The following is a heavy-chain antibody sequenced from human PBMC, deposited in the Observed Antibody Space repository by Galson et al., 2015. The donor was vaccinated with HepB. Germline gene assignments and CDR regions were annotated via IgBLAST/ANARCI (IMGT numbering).Heavy chain of an antibody. J-gene: IGHJ4*02. CDR1: GGALSSYL. Sequence: ETLSLTCTVSGGALSSYLWTWIRQPPGKGLEWVGYINSRGSTHYNPSLKSRVSISVDTSKNQFSLKLSSVTAADTAIYYCARDWIRDGASYYFDYWGQGTLVTVSS. CDR2: INSRGST. CDR3: ARDWIRDGASYYFDY. V-gene: IGHV4-59*01. D-gene: IGHD5-24*01.